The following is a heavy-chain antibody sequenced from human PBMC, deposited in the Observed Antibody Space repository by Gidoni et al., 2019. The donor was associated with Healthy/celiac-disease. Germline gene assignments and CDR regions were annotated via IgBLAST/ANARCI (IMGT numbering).Heavy chain of an antibody. J-gene: IGHJ4*02. Sequence: QVQLVESGGGVVQPGRSLSLSCAASGFTLSSYGMHWVRQAPGKGLEWVAVISYDGSNKYYADSVKGRFTISRDNSKNTLYLQMNSLRAEDTAVYYCAKDRIAVAGIKHLDYWGQGTLVTVSS. V-gene: IGHV3-30*18. CDR1: GFTLSSYG. CDR3: AKDRIAVAGIKHLDY. D-gene: IGHD6-19*01. CDR2: ISYDGSNK.